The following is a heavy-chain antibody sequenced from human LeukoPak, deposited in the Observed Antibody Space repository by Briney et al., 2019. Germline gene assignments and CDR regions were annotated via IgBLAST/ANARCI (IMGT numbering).Heavy chain of an antibody. J-gene: IGHJ3*01. CDR2: ISGRGDTT. CDR3: AMDPNGDHLGAFDF. D-gene: IGHD2-21*02. CDR1: GFTFSNYG. Sequence: PGGSLRLSCAGSGFTFSNYGMTWVRQAPGKGLEWVSAISGRGDTTRYGESVKGRFTVSRDNSKNTLYLEMTNLRAEDAAVYFCAMDPNGDHLGAFDFWGQGTLVTVSS. V-gene: IGHV3-23*01.